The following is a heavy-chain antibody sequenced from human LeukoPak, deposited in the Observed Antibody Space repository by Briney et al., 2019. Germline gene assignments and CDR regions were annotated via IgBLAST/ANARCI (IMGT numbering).Heavy chain of an antibody. CDR2: IYYSGST. CDR3: AREREGGWFDP. V-gene: IGHV4-31*03. Sequence: PSETLSLTCTVSGGSISSGGYYWSWIRQHPGKGLEWIGYIYYSGSTYYTPSLKNRVTISVATSKNQFSLKLSSVTAADTAVYYCAREREGGWFDPWGQGTLVTVSS. J-gene: IGHJ5*02. D-gene: IGHD3-16*01. CDR1: GGSISSGGYY.